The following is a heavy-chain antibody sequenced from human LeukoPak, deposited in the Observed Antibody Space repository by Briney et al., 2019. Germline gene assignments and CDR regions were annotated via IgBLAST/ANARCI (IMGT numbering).Heavy chain of an antibody. CDR3: ARRIVVVPAANYDY. D-gene: IGHD2-2*01. CDR2: INHSGST. Sequence: PSETLSLTCAVYGGSFSGYYWSWIRQPPGKGLEWIGKINHSGSTNYNPSLKSRVTISVDTSKNQFSLKLSSVTAADTAVYYCARRIVVVPAANYDYWGQGTLVTVSS. J-gene: IGHJ4*02. V-gene: IGHV4-34*01. CDR1: GGSFSGYY.